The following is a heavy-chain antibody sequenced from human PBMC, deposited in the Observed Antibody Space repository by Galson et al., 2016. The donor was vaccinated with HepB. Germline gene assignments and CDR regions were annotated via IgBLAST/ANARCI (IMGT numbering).Heavy chain of an antibody. CDR2: ISASGANT. CDR3: ARGVGGVKSMFDY. CDR1: GFTFDDYT. D-gene: IGHD3-16*01. V-gene: IGHV3-23*01. J-gene: IGHJ4*02. Sequence: SLRLSCAASGFTFDDYTMHWVRQVPGKGLEWVSTISASGANTHYADSVRGRFTIARDNSRNTLYLEVKSLRADETALYYCARGVGGVKSMFDYWGQGTLVTVSS.